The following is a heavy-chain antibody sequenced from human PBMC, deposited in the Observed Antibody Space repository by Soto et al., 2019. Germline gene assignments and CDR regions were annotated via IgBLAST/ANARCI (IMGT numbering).Heavy chain of an antibody. CDR3: ARQVSSAWPPYYYDMDV. CDR1: GGSISSYY. J-gene: IGHJ6*02. D-gene: IGHD6-25*01. V-gene: IGHV4-59*08. Sequence: PSETLSLTCTVSGGSISSYYWSWIRQSPGKGLEWIGYISYRGSTNYNPSLKSRITITVDTSKNQVSMKLSTVTAADTAMYFCARQVSSAWPPYYYDMDVWGQGTTVT. CDR2: ISYRGST.